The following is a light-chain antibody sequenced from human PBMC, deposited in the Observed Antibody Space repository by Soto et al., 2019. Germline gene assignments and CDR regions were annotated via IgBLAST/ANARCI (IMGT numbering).Light chain of an antibody. V-gene: IGKV3-11*01. CDR2: DTS. CDR1: QSVSSY. J-gene: IGKJ4*01. CDR3: QQRSNWPLT. Sequence: EIVLPQSPATLSLSPGERATLSCRASQSVSSYLAWYQQKPGQAPRLLIYDTSNRATGIPARFSGSGSGTDFTLTISSLEPEDFAVYYCQQRSNWPLTFGGGTEVDIK.